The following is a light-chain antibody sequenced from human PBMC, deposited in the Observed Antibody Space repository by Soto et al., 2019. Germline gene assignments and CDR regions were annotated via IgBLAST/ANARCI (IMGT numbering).Light chain of an antibody. J-gene: IGKJ5*01. CDR3: QERSNWPSIT. CDR1: QSVSKY. CDR2: DAS. Sequence: EIVLTQSPDILSLSPGDRATLSCGASQSVSKYLAWYQQKPGQAPRLLIYDASNRATGILVRFTGSGSGTDFTLSISSLEPEDFAVYYCQERSNWPSITFGQGTRLEIK. V-gene: IGKV3-11*01.